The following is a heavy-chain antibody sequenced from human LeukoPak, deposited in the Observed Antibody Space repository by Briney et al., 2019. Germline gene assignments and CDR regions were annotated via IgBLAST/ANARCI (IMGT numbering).Heavy chain of an antibody. Sequence: GGSLRLSCAASGLSFSSFAMSWVRQGPARGLEWVSGISWNSGSIGYADSVKGRFTISRDNAKNSLYLQMNSLRAEDTALYYCAKDHTRYYYYMDVWGKGTTVTVSS. CDR1: GLSFSSFA. CDR2: ISWNSGSI. CDR3: AKDHTRYYYYMDV. J-gene: IGHJ6*03. V-gene: IGHV3-9*01.